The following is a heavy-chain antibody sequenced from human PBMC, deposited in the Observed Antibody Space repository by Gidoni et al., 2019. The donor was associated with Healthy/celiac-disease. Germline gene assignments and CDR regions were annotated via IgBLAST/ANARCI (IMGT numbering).Heavy chain of an antibody. CDR3: ARGGLVAAIDFDY. V-gene: IGHV1-3*01. D-gene: IGHD2-15*01. CDR2: INAGNGNT. CDR1: GYTFTSYA. Sequence: QVQLVQSGAEVKKPGASVKVSCKASGYTFTSYAMHWVRQAPGKRLEWMGWINAGNGNTKYSQKFQGRVTITRDTSASTAYMELSSLRSEDTAVYYCARGGLVAAIDFDYWGQGTLVTVSS. J-gene: IGHJ4*02.